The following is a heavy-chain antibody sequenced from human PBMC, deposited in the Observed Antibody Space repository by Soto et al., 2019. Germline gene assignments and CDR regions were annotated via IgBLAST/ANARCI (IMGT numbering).Heavy chain of an antibody. V-gene: IGHV1-18*01. J-gene: IGHJ5*02. CDR1: GYTFTNNG. CDR3: ARDIAVAGIGWFAP. CDR2: ISVYNGNT. D-gene: IGHD6-19*01. Sequence: GASGKVCCKASGYTFTNNGITWVRQAPGQGLEWMGRISVYNGNTNYGQKFQGRVTMTTDTSTSTAYMELRSLRSDDTAVYYCARDIAVAGIGWFAPRGQRTLVPVSS.